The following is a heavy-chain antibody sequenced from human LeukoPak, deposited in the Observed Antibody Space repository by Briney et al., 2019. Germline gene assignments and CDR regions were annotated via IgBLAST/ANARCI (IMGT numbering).Heavy chain of an antibody. CDR2: ISSSSSYI. CDR1: GFTFSSYS. CDR3: ARAAAAGRSNCFDR. V-gene: IGHV3-21*01. J-gene: IGHJ5*02. Sequence: GGALRLSCAASGFTFSSYSMNWVRQAPGKGLEWVSSISSSSSYIYYADSVKGRFTISRDNAKKSLYLQMNGLRAEDTAVYYCARAAAAGRSNCFDRWGKLTPVTVSS. D-gene: IGHD6-13*01.